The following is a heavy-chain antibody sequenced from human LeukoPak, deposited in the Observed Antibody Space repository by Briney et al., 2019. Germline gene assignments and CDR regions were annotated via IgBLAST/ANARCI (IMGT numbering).Heavy chain of an antibody. D-gene: IGHD6-13*01. V-gene: IGHV4-38-2*02. CDR1: GYSISSGYY. Sequence: SETLSLTCTVSGYSISSGYYWGWIRQPPGKGLEWIGSIYHSGSTYYNPSLKSRVTISVDTSKNQFSLKLSSVTAADTAVYYCARGPPYSSSWYFSHYYLYMDVWGKGTTVTVS. CDR2: IYHSGST. CDR3: ARGPPYSSSWYFSHYYLYMDV. J-gene: IGHJ6*03.